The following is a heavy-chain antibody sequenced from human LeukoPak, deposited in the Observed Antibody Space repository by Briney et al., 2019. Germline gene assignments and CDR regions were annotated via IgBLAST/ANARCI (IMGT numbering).Heavy chain of an antibody. J-gene: IGHJ4*02. CDR3: ATPDSSGYYFQFDY. Sequence: GGSLRLSCAASGFTFSSYGMHWVRQAPGKGLEWVAVIWYDGSNKYYADPVKGRFTISRDNSKNTLYLQMNSLRAEDTAVYYCATPDSSGYYFQFDYWGQGTLVTVSS. V-gene: IGHV3-33*01. CDR1: GFTFSSYG. CDR2: IWYDGSNK. D-gene: IGHD3-22*01.